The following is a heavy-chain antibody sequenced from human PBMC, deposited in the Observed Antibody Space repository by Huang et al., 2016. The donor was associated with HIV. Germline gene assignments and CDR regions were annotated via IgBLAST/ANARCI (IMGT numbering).Heavy chain of an antibody. Sequence: QVQLQESGPGLVKPSETLSLTCTVSGGSMSSYYWSWIRQPPGKGLEWIGYIYYSGSTNYNPSLKSRVTISVDTSKNQFSLRLSSVTAADTAVYYCASASIAARRWFDPWGQGSLVTVFS. V-gene: IGHV4-59*01. CDR1: GGSMSSYY. D-gene: IGHD6-6*01. J-gene: IGHJ5*02. CDR2: IYYSGST. CDR3: ASASIAARRWFDP.